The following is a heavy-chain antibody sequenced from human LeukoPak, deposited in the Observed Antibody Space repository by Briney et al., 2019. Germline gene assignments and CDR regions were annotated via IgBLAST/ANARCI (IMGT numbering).Heavy chain of an antibody. J-gene: IGHJ6*03. V-gene: IGHV1-69*06. Sequence: GASVKVSCKASGGTFSSYAISWVRQAPGQGLEWMGGIIPIFGTANYAQKFQGRVTITADKSTSTAYMELSSLRSEDTAVYYCASPIAVAGTSFYYYYYMDVWGKGTTVTVSS. CDR2: IIPIFGTA. CDR3: ASPIAVAGTSFYYYYYMDV. D-gene: IGHD6-19*01. CDR1: GGTFSSYA.